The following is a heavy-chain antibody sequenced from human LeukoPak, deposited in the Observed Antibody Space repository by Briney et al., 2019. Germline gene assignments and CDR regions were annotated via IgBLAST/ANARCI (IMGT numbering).Heavy chain of an antibody. V-gene: IGHV4-39*01. Sequence: PSETLSLTCTVSGGSISSSDYYWGWIRQPPGKGLEWIGSIYYSGSTYYNPSLKSRVTISVDTSKNQFSLKLNSVTAADTAVYFCARHGVVSGSYYDFDYWGQGTLVTVSS. CDR1: GGSISSSDYY. CDR3: ARHGVVSGSYYDFDY. CDR2: IYYSGST. D-gene: IGHD1-26*01. J-gene: IGHJ4*02.